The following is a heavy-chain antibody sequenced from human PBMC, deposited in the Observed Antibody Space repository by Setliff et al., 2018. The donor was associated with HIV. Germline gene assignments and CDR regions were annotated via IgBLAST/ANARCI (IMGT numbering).Heavy chain of an antibody. J-gene: IGHJ5*02. Sequence: SVKVSCKASGGTFSNYGMSWVRQAPGQGLEWMGGIIPISGTANYAQKFQGRVTITTHESTSTAYMELSGLRSEDTAVYYCARDFGGYCSSMTCPGLFDPWGQGTLVTVSS. V-gene: IGHV1-69*05. CDR3: ARDFGGYCSSMTCPGLFDP. D-gene: IGHD2-2*01. CDR1: GGTFSNYG. CDR2: IIPISGTA.